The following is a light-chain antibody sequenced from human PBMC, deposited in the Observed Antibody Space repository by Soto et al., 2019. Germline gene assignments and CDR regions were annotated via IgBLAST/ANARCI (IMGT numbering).Light chain of an antibody. CDR1: SSDLAIYNY. CDR3: SSYSHSSNYV. Sequence: QSLLTQPASVSGSPGQSITISCTGTSSDLAIYNYVSWYQQQPGKAPKLMIYQVTNRPSGVSNRFSGSRSGNTASLTISGLQAEDEADYYCSSYSHSSNYVLGNGTKVTVL. V-gene: IGLV2-14*01. CDR2: QVT. J-gene: IGLJ1*01.